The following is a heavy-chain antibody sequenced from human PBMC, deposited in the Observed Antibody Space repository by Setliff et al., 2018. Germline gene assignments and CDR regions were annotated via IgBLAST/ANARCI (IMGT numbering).Heavy chain of an antibody. Sequence: ETLSLTCTVSGGSISSSSYYWGWIRQPPGKGLEWIGSIYYSGSTYYNPSLKSRVTISVDTSKNQLSLKLSSVTAADTAVYYCARRATYYNFWSGYYDYWGQGTLVTVSS. CDR1: GGSISSSSYY. V-gene: IGHV4-39*07. J-gene: IGHJ4*02. CDR3: ARRATYYNFWSGYYDY. D-gene: IGHD3-3*01. CDR2: IYYSGST.